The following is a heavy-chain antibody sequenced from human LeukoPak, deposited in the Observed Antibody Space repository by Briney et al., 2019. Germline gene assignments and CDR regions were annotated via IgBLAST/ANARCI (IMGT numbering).Heavy chain of an antibody. V-gene: IGHV3-30*18. CDR2: ISYDGSNK. D-gene: IGHD6-13*01. CDR1: GFTFSSYG. CDR3: AKVGDSSSWNYGMDV. Sequence: QTGGSLRLSCAASGFTFSSYGMHWVRKAPGKGLEWVAVISYDGSNKYYADSVKGRFTISRDNSKNTLYLQMNSLRAEDTAVYYCAKVGDSSSWNYGMDVWGQGTTVTVSS. J-gene: IGHJ6*02.